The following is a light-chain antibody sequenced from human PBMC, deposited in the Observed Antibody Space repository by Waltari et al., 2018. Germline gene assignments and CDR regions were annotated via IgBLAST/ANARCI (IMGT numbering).Light chain of an antibody. CDR2: DVS. CDR3: SSYTSTNTLV. CDR1: SNDVGVSNY. Sequence: QSALTQPASVSGSPGQSITISCTGTSNDVGVSNYVSWYQHPPGKAPKLIIYDVSRWPSGVSNLFSGSKSGNTASLTISGLQAEDEADYYCSSYTSTNTLVFGGGTKVTVL. J-gene: IGLJ2*01. V-gene: IGLV2-14*03.